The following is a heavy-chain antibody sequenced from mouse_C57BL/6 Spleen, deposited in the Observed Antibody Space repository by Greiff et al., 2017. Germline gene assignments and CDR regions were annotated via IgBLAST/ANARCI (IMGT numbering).Heavy chain of an antibody. CDR2: IWNGGGT. CDR3: AINKGTGTGWYFDV. Sequence: VMLVESGPGLVAPSQSLSITCTVSGFSLTSYAISWVRQPPGKGLEWLGVIWNGGGTNSTSALKSRLSIRKDTSKSQVFLKMNSLQTDDTARYYCAINKGTGTGWYFDVWGTGTTVTVSS. J-gene: IGHJ1*03. D-gene: IGHD4-1*01. CDR1: GFSLTSYA. V-gene: IGHV2-9-1*01.